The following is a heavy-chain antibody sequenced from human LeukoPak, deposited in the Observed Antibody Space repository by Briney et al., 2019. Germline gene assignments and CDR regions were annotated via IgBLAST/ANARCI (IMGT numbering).Heavy chain of an antibody. D-gene: IGHD6-6*01. Sequence: PSETLSLTCAVYGGSFSGYYWSWIRQPPGKGLEWIGEINHSGSTNYNPSLKSRVTISVDTSKNQFSLKLSSVTAADTAVYYCARAEMGIAARPFDYWGQGTLVTVSS. J-gene: IGHJ4*02. CDR3: ARAEMGIAARPFDY. V-gene: IGHV4-34*01. CDR2: INHSGST. CDR1: GGSFSGYY.